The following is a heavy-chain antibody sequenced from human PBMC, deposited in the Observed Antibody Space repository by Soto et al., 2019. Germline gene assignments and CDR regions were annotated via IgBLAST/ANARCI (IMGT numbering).Heavy chain of an antibody. Sequence: ASVKVSCKASGYTFTSYGISWVRQAPGQGLEWMGWISAYNGNTNYAQKLQGRVTMTTDTSTSTAYMELRSLRSDDTAVYYCARQVRDYYGSGSYYDYWGQGTLVTVSS. CDR3: ARQVRDYYGSGSYYDY. V-gene: IGHV1-18*01. CDR1: GYTFTSYG. D-gene: IGHD3-10*01. CDR2: ISAYNGNT. J-gene: IGHJ4*02.